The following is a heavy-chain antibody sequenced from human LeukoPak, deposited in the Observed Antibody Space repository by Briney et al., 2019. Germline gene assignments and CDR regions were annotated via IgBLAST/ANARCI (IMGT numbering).Heavy chain of an antibody. Sequence: GGSLRLSCAASGFIFSSFGMHWVRQAPGKGLEWLALIWYDGSKKYYADSVKGRFTISRDNSKNTLYLQMNSLRAEDTALYYCARDAGNYDSGTSRFDYWGQGTLVTLSS. CDR2: IWYDGSKK. CDR1: GFIFSSFG. D-gene: IGHD3-10*01. J-gene: IGHJ4*02. V-gene: IGHV3-33*08. CDR3: ARDAGNYDSGTSRFDY.